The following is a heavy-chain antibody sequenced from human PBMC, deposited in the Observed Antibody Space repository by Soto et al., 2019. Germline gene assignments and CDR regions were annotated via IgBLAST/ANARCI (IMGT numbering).Heavy chain of an antibody. V-gene: IGHV3-30-3*01. Sequence: QVQLVESGGGVVQPGRSLTLSCAASGFTFRNYAMHWVRQAPGKGLEWVATISYAGDNKYYTDSVKGPFTIYRDNSKNTLYLQMNSLRPEDTAVYYCARPWGQLSTYYYGMDTWGQGTTVTVSS. CDR1: GFTFRNYA. CDR2: ISYAGDNK. J-gene: IGHJ6*02. CDR3: ARPWGQLSTYYYGMDT. D-gene: IGHD3-16*01.